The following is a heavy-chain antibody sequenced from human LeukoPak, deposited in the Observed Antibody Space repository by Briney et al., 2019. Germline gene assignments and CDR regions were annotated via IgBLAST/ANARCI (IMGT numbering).Heavy chain of an antibody. J-gene: IGHJ6*04. CDR2: ISSSGSTI. V-gene: IGHV3-48*03. Sequence: GGSLRLSCEASGFTFSSYEMNWVRQAPGEGLEWLSYISSSGSTIYYADSVKGRFTISRDNAKNPLYLQMNSLIAEDTAVYYCAELGITMIGGVWGKGTTVTVSS. CDR1: GFTFSSYE. D-gene: IGHD3-10*02. CDR3: AELGITMIGGV.